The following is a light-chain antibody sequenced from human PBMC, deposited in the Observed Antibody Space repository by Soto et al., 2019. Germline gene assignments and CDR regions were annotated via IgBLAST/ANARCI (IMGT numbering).Light chain of an antibody. Sequence: QSALTQPASVSGSPGQSITISCTGTNNDVGAFNLVSWYQQHPVKAPKLIIFGVTERPSRASNRFSGSKSGNTASLTISGLQAEDEGDYYCCSYAGSGNYWIFGGGAKVT. CDR2: GVT. V-gene: IGLV2-23*02. J-gene: IGLJ3*02. CDR1: NNDVGAFNL. CDR3: CSYAGSGNYWI.